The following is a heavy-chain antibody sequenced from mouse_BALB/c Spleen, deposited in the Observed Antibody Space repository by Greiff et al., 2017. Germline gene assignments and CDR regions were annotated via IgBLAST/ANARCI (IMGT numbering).Heavy chain of an antibody. CDR2: ISDGGSYT. CDR3: ARHGVRRGYYAMDY. V-gene: IGHV5-4*02. CDR1: GFTFSDYY. Sequence: DVKLVESGGGLVKPGGSLKLSCAASGFTFSDYYMYWVRQTPEKRLEWVATISDGGSYTYYPDSVKGRFTISRDNAKNNLYLQMSSLKSEDTAMYYCARHGVRRGYYAMDYWGQGTSVTVSS. J-gene: IGHJ4*01. D-gene: IGHD2-14*01.